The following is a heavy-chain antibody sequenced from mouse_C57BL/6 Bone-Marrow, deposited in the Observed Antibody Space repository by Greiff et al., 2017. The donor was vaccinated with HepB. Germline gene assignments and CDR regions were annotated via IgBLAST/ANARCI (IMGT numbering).Heavy chain of an antibody. CDR2: ISNGGGST. J-gene: IGHJ4*01. CDR1: GFTFSDYY. CDR3: ARRTLGYAMDY. V-gene: IGHV5-12*01. Sequence: EVQGVESGGGLVQPGGSLKLSCAASGFTFSDYYMYWVRQTPEKRLEWVAYISNGGGSTYYPDTVKGRFTISRDNAKNTLYLQMSRLKSEDTAMYYCARRTLGYAMDYWGQGTSVTVSS.